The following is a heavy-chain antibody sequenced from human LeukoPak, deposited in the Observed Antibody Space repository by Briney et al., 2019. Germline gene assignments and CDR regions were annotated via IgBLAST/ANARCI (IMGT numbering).Heavy chain of an antibody. CDR2: IYYRGST. V-gene: IGHV4-59*01. CDR1: GGSISSDY. D-gene: IGHD3-22*01. Sequence: PSETRSLTCTVSGGSISSDYWSWIRQPPGKGLEWIGYIYYRGSTNYNPSLKSRVTISVDTSKNQFSLKLSSVTAADTAVYYCARLSGYSSGHYYSDYWGQGTLVTVSS. J-gene: IGHJ4*02. CDR3: ARLSGYSSGHYYSDY.